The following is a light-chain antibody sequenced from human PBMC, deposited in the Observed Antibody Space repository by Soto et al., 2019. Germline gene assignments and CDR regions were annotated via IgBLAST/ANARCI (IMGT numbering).Light chain of an antibody. V-gene: IGKV1-5*03. Sequence: DIRMTQSPSTLSASVGDRVTIPCRASQSISNWLAWYQQKPGKAPKLLIYKATILQIGVPSRFSGSGSGTEFTLTISSLQPDDFATYYCQHYNTYPWTFGQGTKVE. CDR3: QHYNTYPWT. J-gene: IGKJ1*01. CDR2: KAT. CDR1: QSISNW.